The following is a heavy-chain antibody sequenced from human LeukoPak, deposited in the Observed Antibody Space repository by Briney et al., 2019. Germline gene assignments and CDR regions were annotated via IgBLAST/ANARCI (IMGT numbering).Heavy chain of an antibody. CDR2: IYYSGST. Sequence: SETLSLTCTVSGGSISSYYWSWIRQPPGKGLEWIGYIYYSGSTNYNPSLKSRVTISVDTSKNQFSLKLSSVTAADTAVYYCASSPAPYYDFWSGPYAFDIWGQGTMVTVAS. V-gene: IGHV4-59*01. J-gene: IGHJ3*02. CDR3: ASSPAPYYDFWSGPYAFDI. D-gene: IGHD3-3*01. CDR1: GGSISSYY.